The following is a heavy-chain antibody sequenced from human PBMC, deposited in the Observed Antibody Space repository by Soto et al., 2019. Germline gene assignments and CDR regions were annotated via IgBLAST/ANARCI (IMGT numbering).Heavy chain of an antibody. CDR2: IYYSGST. CDR3: ASYDFWSGYRFDY. V-gene: IGHV4-61*08. Sequence: SETLSLTCTVSGGSISSGGYYWSWIRQHPGKGLEWIGYIYYSGSTNYNPSLKSRVTISVDTSKNQFSLKLSSVTAADTAVYYCASYDFWSGYRFDYWGQGTLVTVSS. CDR1: GGSISSGGYY. J-gene: IGHJ4*02. D-gene: IGHD3-3*01.